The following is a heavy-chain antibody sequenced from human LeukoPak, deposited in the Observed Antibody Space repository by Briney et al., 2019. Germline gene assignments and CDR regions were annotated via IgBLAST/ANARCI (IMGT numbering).Heavy chain of an antibody. CDR1: GYTFTSYY. CDR3: ARDNYGDCLDY. D-gene: IGHD4-17*01. J-gene: IGHJ4*02. CDR2: INPSGGST. V-gene: IGHV1-46*01. Sequence: ASVKVSCKASGYTFTSYYMHWVRQAPGQGLEWMGIINPSGGSTSYAQKLQGRVTMTTDTSTSTAYMELRSLRSDDTAVYYCARDNYGDCLDYWGQGTLVTVSS.